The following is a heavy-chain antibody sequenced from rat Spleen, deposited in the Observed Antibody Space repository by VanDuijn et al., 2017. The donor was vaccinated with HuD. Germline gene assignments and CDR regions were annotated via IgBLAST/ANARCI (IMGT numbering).Heavy chain of an antibody. CDR2: ISYDGSST. J-gene: IGHJ2*01. Sequence: EVQLVESGGGLVQPGRSLKVSCVASGFTFSNYDMAWVRQAPTKGLEWVATISYDGSSTYDRDSVKGRFTISRDNEKSTLYLQMDSLRSEDTATYYCAKSPGSILWVSPFDYWGQGVMVTVSS. CDR1: GFTFSNYD. D-gene: IGHD1-7*01. CDR3: AKSPGSILWVSPFDY. V-gene: IGHV5-29*01.